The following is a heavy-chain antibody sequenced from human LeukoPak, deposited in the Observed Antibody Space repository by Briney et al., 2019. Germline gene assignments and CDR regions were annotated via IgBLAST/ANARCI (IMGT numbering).Heavy chain of an antibody. CDR3: AGGGEAWELLGY. D-gene: IGHD3-10*02. CDR2: IFHSGIA. CDR1: GGSITNNHY. V-gene: IGHV4-4*02. Sequence: SETLSLTCAVSGGSITNNHYWTWVRQPPGRGLEWIADIFHSGIANYNPSLKSRVTISMDKSKNQFSLTLSSVTAADTGVYYCAGGGEAWELLGYWGEGTLVSVSS. J-gene: IGHJ4*02.